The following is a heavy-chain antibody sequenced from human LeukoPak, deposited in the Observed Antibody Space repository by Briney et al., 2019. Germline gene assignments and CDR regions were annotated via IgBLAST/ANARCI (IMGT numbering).Heavy chain of an antibody. CDR1: GGSFSGYY. Sequence: SQTLSLTCAVYGGSFSGYYWSWLRQPPGKGLEWIGEINHSGSTNYNPSLKSRVTISVDTSKNQFSLKLSSVTAADTAVYYCARTSYGYYYYYGMDVWGQGTTVTVSS. J-gene: IGHJ6*02. V-gene: IGHV4-34*01. CDR3: ARTSYGYYYYYGMDV. D-gene: IGHD1-26*01. CDR2: INHSGST.